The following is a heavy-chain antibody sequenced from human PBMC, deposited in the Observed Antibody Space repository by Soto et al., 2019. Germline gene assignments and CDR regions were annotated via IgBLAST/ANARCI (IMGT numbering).Heavy chain of an antibody. CDR3: AKDSYYYGSGKVPLVNDAFDI. Sequence: FLRLSCAASGFTFEAYSLHWVRQLPGKGLEWVAGISGDSGSSGYADSVRGRFTVSRDNAKNTLYLQMNSLRAEDTAVYYCAKDSYYYGSGKVPLVNDAFDIWGQGTMVTVSS. CDR2: ISGDSGSS. CDR1: GFTFEAYS. J-gene: IGHJ3*02. D-gene: IGHD3-10*01. V-gene: IGHV3-9*01.